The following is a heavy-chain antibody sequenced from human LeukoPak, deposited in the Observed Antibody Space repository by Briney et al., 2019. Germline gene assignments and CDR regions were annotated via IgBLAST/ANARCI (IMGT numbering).Heavy chain of an antibody. Sequence: GGSLRLSCAASGFRFSYHDMHWVRQAPGKGLEFVSSICAAGAHTFYADSVKGRFTISRDNFQSTMYLPMDGLRPEDSAVYYCARELGGTKTGGFDIWGQGTVVTVSS. V-gene: IGHV3-64*02. J-gene: IGHJ3*02. CDR1: GFRFSYHD. D-gene: IGHD1-14*01. CDR3: ARELGGTKTGGFDI. CDR2: ICAAGAHT.